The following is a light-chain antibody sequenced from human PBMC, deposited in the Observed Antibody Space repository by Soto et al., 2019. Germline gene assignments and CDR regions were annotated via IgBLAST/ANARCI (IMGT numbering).Light chain of an antibody. CDR3: MKSLHPPCK. Sequence: GISHSPLSLPVTLVHPSSISFMSSQILLHKNGNNYFNWYLQKPGQSPQLLIHVASDGASGVPDRFSGSGSGTDFTLKISRVEAEDVGVYYCMKSLHPPCKFGQGTKVDIK. J-gene: IGKJ1*01. CDR2: VAS. CDR1: QILLHKNGNNY. V-gene: IGKV2-28*01.